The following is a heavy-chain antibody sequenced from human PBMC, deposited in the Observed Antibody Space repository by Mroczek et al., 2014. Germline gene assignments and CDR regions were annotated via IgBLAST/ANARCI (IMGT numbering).Heavy chain of an antibody. CDR3: ARGGGYCSGGSCYSGGRNWFDP. J-gene: IGHJ5*02. CDR1: GGSFSGYY. CDR2: INHSGST. Sequence: QVQLQQWGAGLLKPSETLSLTCAVYGGSFSGYYWSWIRQPPGKGLEWIGEINHSGSTNYNPSLKSRVTISVDTPKNQFSLKLSSVTAADTAVYYCARGGGYCSGGSCYSGGRNWFDPWGQGTLVTVSS. D-gene: IGHD2-15*01. V-gene: IGHV4-34*01.